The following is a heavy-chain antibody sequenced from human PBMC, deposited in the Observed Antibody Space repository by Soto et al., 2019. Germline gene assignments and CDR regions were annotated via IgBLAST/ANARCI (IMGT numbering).Heavy chain of an antibody. J-gene: IGHJ6*02. CDR1: GDSVSSNSAA. CDR2: TYYRSKWYN. Sequence: QTLSLTCAISGDSVSSNSAAWNWIRQSPSRGLEWLGRTYYRSKWYNDYAVSVKSRITINPDTSKNQFSLQLNSVTPEDTAVYYCARDLIVVVPAASLYGMDVWGQGTTVTVSS. CDR3: ARDLIVVVPAASLYGMDV. D-gene: IGHD2-2*01. V-gene: IGHV6-1*01.